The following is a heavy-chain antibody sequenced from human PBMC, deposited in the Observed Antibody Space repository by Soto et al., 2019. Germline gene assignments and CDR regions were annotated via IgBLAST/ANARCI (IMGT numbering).Heavy chain of an antibody. V-gene: IGHV4-59*04. CDR3: AGERITMVRGVIG. J-gene: IGHJ4*02. CDR1: GASINSYY. CDR2: IYYTGTT. Sequence: SETLSLTCTVSGASINSYYWTWIRQTPGKGLEWIGYIYYTGTTYYNPSLGSRATVSIDTSKKQFSLKLSSVTAADTAVYYCAGERITMVRGVIGWGQGTLVTVSS. D-gene: IGHD3-10*01.